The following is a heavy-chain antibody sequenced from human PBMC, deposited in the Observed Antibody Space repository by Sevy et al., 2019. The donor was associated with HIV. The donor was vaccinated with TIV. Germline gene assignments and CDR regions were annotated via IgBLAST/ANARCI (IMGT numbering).Heavy chain of an antibody. D-gene: IGHD3-22*01. CDR2: IYPGDSDI. CDR3: ARRGFDSSGYPQYYFDY. Sequence: GESLKISCKGSGHRFISYWIGWVRQMPGKGLEWMGIIYPGDSDIRYSPSFQGQVTISADKSISTPYLQWSSLQASDTAMYFCARRGFDSSGYPQYYFDYWGQGTLVTVSS. CDR1: GHRFISYW. J-gene: IGHJ4*02. V-gene: IGHV5-51*01.